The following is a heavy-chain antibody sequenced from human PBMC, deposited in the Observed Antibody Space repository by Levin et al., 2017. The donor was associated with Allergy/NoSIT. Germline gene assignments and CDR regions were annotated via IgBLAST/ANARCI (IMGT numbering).Heavy chain of an antibody. D-gene: IGHD1-7*01. CDR3: ALALGGGHGY. CDR2: LIPILRTP. CDR1: GGTFNSYA. V-gene: IGHV1-69*13. J-gene: IGHJ4*02. Sequence: SVKVSCKTSGGTFNSYAFRWLRQAPGQGLEWMGGLIPILRTPTYAQRFQGRLTLTADESTTTAYMELSSLTSEDTAVYYCALALGGGHGYWGQGTLLIVSS.